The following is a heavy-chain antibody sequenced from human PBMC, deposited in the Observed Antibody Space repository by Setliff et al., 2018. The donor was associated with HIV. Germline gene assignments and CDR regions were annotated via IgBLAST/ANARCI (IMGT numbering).Heavy chain of an antibody. CDR3: ATDSSGYYLGGFDY. CDR2: IWYDVSSK. Sequence: GGSLRLSCAASGFTFSSYGMHWVRQAPGKGLEWVAIIWYDVSSKYYADSVKGRFTISRDTSKNKVYLQMNNLRAEDTAVYYCATDSSGYYLGGFDYWGQGTLVTVSS. V-gene: IGHV3-33*01. CDR1: GFTFSSYG. J-gene: IGHJ4*02. D-gene: IGHD3-22*01.